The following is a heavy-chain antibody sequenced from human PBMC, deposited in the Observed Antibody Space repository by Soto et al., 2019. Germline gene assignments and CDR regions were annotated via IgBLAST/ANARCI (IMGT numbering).Heavy chain of an antibody. D-gene: IGHD5-18*01. Sequence: SETLSLTCTVSGVSISSYYWSWIRQPPGKGLEWIGYIYYSGSTNYNPSLKSRVTISVDTSKNQFSLKLSSVTAADTAVYYCARAVVGYSYGFLVYFAYWGQGTLVTVSS. CDR3: ARAVVGYSYGFLVYFAY. CDR2: IYYSGST. V-gene: IGHV4-59*01. CDR1: GVSISSYY. J-gene: IGHJ4*02.